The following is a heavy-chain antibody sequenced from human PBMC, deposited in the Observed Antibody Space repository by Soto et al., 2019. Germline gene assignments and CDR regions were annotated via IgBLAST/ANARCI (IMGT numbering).Heavy chain of an antibody. CDR1: GFPFNEYY. J-gene: IGHJ4*02. D-gene: IGHD2-21*01. V-gene: IGHV3-11*06. Sequence: PGGSLRLSCATSGFPFNEYYMTWIRQAPGKGLEWLSHISPKSTFRNYADSVKGRFTISRDNTESSLFLQMNSLGVDDTAVYSCVRGGGGGLFEHWGQGVLVTVSS. CDR2: ISPKSTFR. CDR3: VRGGGGGLFEH.